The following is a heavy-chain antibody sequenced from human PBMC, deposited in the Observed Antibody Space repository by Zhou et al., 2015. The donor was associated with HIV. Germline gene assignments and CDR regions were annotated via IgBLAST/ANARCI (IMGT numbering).Heavy chain of an antibody. J-gene: IGHJ4*02. V-gene: IGHV3-74*03. CDR1: GFTFSVFV. CDR3: ARAPDVQRPFDY. D-gene: IGHD5-18*01. Sequence: QLVESGGGLVKPGGSLRLTCETSGFTFSVFVFHWVRQVPGKAPLWVARLGDDGSTKTYADSVKGRFTISRDNARKTLYLDMNSLRDEDTAVYYCARAPDVQRPFDYWGQGTLVTVSS. CDR2: LGDDGSTK.